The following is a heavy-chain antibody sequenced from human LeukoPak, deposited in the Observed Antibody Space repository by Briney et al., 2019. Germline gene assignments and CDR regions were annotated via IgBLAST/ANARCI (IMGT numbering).Heavy chain of an antibody. D-gene: IGHD4-17*01. J-gene: IGHJ4*02. CDR3: ARESGSVTSEVDFDY. CDR2: IKQDGTEK. V-gene: IGHV3-7*01. Sequence: GGSLRLSCAASGFIFSTYWMSWVRQAPGKGLEWVANIKQDGTEKYYVDSLKGRFTISRDNAKNSLYLQMNSLRAEDTAVYYCARESGSVTSEVDFDYWGQGTLVTVSS. CDR1: GFIFSTYW.